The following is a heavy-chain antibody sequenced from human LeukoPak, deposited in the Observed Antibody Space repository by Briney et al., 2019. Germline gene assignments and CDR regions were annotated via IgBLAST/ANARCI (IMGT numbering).Heavy chain of an antibody. Sequence: PGGSLRLSCAASGFTFSSYGMHWVRQAPGKGLEWVAVIWYDGSNKYYADSVKGRFTISRDNSKNTLYLQMNSLRAEDTAVYYCARDSAYSSSCVTNWGQGTLVTVSS. V-gene: IGHV3-33*01. D-gene: IGHD6-13*01. J-gene: IGHJ4*02. CDR2: IWYDGSNK. CDR1: GFTFSSYG. CDR3: ARDSAYSSSCVTN.